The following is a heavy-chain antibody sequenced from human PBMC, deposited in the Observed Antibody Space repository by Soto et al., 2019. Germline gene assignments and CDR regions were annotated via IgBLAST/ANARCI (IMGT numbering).Heavy chain of an antibody. CDR1: GYTFTGYY. J-gene: IGHJ4*01. V-gene: IGHV1-3*01. D-gene: IGHD3-16*01. CDR3: VIYDYGLNGY. CDR2: INGGNGDT. Sequence: ASVKVSCKASGYTFTGYYMHWVRQAPGQRLEWMGWINGGNGDTKYAQKFQGRVTLTGDTSASIGYMELSSLTSDDTAVYYCVIYDYGLNGYWGQGTLVTVSS.